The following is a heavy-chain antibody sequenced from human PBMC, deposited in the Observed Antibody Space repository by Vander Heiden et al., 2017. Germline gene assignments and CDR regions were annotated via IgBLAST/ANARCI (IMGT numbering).Heavy chain of an antibody. CDR2: ISAYNGNT. Sequence: QVQLVLSGAEVQKPGASVTVSCKASGYTFTSYGISWVRQAPGQGLEWMGWISAYNGNTNYAQKLQGRVTMTTDTSTSTAYMELRSLRSDDTAVYYCARVRVTIFGVVIPPDYWGQGTLVTVSS. CDR3: ARVRVTIFGVVIPPDY. J-gene: IGHJ4*02. V-gene: IGHV1-18*01. D-gene: IGHD3-3*01. CDR1: GYTFTSYG.